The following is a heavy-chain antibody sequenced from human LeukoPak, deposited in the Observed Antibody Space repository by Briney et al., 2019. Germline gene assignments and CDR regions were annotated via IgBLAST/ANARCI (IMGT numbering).Heavy chain of an antibody. CDR3: ARGDIVATIPFDY. D-gene: IGHD5-12*01. J-gene: IGHJ4*02. Sequence: SQTLSLTCTVSGGSISSYYWSWIRQPPGKGLEWIGYIYYSGSTNYNPSLKSRVTISVDTSKNQFSLKLSSVTAADTAVYYCARGDIVATIPFDYWGQGTLVTVSS. CDR1: GGSISSYY. V-gene: IGHV4-59*01. CDR2: IYYSGST.